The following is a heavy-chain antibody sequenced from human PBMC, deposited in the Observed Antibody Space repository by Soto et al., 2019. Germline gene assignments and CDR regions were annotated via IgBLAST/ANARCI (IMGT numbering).Heavy chain of an antibody. D-gene: IGHD2-21*01. V-gene: IGHV1-69*13. J-gene: IGHJ3*02. CDR1: GGTFSSYA. CDR2: IIPIFGTA. CDR3: ARLLQSDGYKNRADAFDI. Sequence: SVKVSCKASGGTFSSYAISWVRQAPGQGLEWMGGIIPIFGTANYAQKFQGRVTITADESTSTAYMELSSLRSEDTAVYYCARLLQSDGYKNRADAFDIWGQGTMVPVSS.